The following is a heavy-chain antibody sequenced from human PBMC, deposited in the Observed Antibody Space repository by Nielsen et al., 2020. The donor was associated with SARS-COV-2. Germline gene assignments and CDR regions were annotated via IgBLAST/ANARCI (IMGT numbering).Heavy chain of an antibody. Sequence: SETMSPTCTVSGGSISSGGYYWSWIRHHPGKGLEWIGYIYFSGSTCYNPSLKSRVTISVDTSKNQFSLSLRSVTAADTAVYYCARESSGYDHYNYGMDVWGQGTTVTVSS. CDR2: IYFSGST. CDR1: GGSISSGGYY. CDR3: ARESSGYDHYNYGMDV. V-gene: IGHV4-31*03. J-gene: IGHJ6*02. D-gene: IGHD5-12*01.